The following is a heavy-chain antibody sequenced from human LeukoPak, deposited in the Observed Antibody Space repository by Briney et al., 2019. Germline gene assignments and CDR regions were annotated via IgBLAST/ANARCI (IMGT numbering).Heavy chain of an antibody. V-gene: IGHV3-20*04. D-gene: IGHD3-22*01. Sequence: GGSLRLSCAASGFTFSSYAMSWVRQAPGKGLEWVSGINWNGGSTGYADSVKGRFTISRDNAKNSLYLQMNSLRAEDTALYYCARDSSGYHDAFDIWGQGTMVTVS. CDR2: INWNGGST. CDR3: ARDSSGYHDAFDI. J-gene: IGHJ3*02. CDR1: GFTFSSYA.